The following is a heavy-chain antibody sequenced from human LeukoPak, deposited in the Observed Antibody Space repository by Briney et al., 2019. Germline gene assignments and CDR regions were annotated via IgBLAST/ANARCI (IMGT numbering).Heavy chain of an antibody. CDR3: ARKRSSSSGGPFDY. D-gene: IGHD6-6*01. V-gene: IGHV4-31*03. J-gene: IGHJ4*02. CDR2: IYYSGST. Sequence: PSETLSLTCTVSGGSISSGGYYWSWIRQHPGKGLGWIGYIYYSGSTYYNPSLKSRVTISVDTSKNQFSLKLSSVTAADTAVYYCARKRSSSSGGPFDYWGQGTLVTVSS. CDR1: GGSISSGGYY.